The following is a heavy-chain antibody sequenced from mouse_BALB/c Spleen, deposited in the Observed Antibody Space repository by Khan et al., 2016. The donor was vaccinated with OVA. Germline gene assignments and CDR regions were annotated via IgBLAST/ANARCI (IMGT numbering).Heavy chain of an antibody. CDR3: ARAYYRYDGYYAMDY. J-gene: IGHJ4*01. CDR1: GFSLSRYN. Sequence: QVQLKESGPGLVAPSQSLSITCTVSGFSLSRYNIHWVRQPPGKGLEWLGMIWGGGGTDYNSTLKSRLNISKDNSKSPVFLKMNSLQTDDTAMYXCARAYYRYDGYYAMDYWGQGTSVTVSS. CDR2: IWGGGGT. D-gene: IGHD2-14*01. V-gene: IGHV2-6-4*01.